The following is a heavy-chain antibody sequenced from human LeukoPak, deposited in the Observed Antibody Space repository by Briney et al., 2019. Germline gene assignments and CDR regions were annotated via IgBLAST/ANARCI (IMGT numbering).Heavy chain of an antibody. CDR3: ARGPPYDFWSGYYTKGRAHAAPMDV. CDR2: IYYSGST. CDR1: GGSIRSSSYY. J-gene: IGHJ6*03. D-gene: IGHD3-3*01. Sequence: SETLSLTCTVSGGSIRSSSYYWGWIRQPPGKGLEWIGSIYYSGSTYYNPSLKSRVTISVDTSKNQFSLKLSSVTAADTAVYYCARGPPYDFWSGYYTKGRAHAAPMDVWGKGTTVTVSS. V-gene: IGHV4-39*07.